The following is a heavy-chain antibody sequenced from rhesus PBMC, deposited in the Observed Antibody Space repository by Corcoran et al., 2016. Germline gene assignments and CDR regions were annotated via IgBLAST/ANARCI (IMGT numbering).Heavy chain of an antibody. Sequence: QVQLQESGPGLVKPLETLSLPCAVSGYSIRSGSGWSWIRQPPGKGLGWVGGIGGSSDSTNYNPSLKSRVTISKDTSKTPFSLKLSSVTAADTAVYYCARATVTRGDYWGQGVLVTVSS. V-gene: IGHV4-127*01. D-gene: IGHD5-12*01. CDR3: ARATVTRGDY. J-gene: IGHJ4*01. CDR2: IGGSSDST. CDR1: GYSIRSGSG.